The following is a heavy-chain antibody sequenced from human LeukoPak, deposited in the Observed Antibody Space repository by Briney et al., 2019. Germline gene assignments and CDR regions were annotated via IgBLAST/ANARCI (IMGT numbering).Heavy chain of an antibody. CDR1: GYSFTSHW. Sequence: GESLQISCKGSGYSFTSHWISWVRQMPGKGLERVGRIAPSDSYTNYSPSFQGHVTISADKSINTAYLQWSSLKASDTAMYYCARHLRAYSSSWYFDYWGQGTLVTVSS. D-gene: IGHD6-13*01. V-gene: IGHV5-10-1*01. CDR2: IAPSDSYT. J-gene: IGHJ4*02. CDR3: ARHLRAYSSSWYFDY.